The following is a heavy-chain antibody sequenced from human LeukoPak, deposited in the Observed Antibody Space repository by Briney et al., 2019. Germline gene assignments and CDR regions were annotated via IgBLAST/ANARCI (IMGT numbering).Heavy chain of an antibody. D-gene: IGHD1-1*01. CDR2: INPNSGGT. Sequence: ASVKVSCKASGYTFTSYYMHWVGQAPGQGLEWMGRINPNSGGTNYAQKFQGRVTMTRDTSISTAYMELSRLRSDDTAVYYCARAGDDWNDGGYFDYWGQGTLVTVSS. V-gene: IGHV1-2*06. CDR3: ARAGDDWNDGGYFDY. J-gene: IGHJ4*02. CDR1: GYTFTSYY.